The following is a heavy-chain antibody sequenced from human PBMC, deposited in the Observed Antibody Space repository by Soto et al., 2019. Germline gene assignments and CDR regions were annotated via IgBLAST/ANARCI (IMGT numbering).Heavy chain of an antibody. CDR2: ISAHNGNT. CDR3: ARGRYGDY. Sequence: QVHLVQSGAEVKKPGASVKVSCKGSGYTFTSYGITWVRQDPGQGLEWMGWISAHNGNTDYAQKLQGRVTVTRDTSTRTYTMELRSLRSDDMAVYYCARGRYGDYWGQGALVTVSS. D-gene: IGHD1-1*01. J-gene: IGHJ4*02. V-gene: IGHV1-18*03. CDR1: GYTFTSYG.